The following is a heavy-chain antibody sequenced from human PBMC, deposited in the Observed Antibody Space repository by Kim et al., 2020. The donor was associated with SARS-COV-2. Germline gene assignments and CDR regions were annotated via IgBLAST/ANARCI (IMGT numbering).Heavy chain of an antibody. CDR3: ARVVCSSTSCYVLDY. CDR2: INHSGST. CDR1: GGSFSGYY. D-gene: IGHD2-2*01. J-gene: IGHJ4*02. V-gene: IGHV4-34*01. Sequence: SETLSLTCAVYGGSFSGYYWSWIRQPPGKGLEWIGEINHSGSTNYNPSLKSRVTISVDTSKNQFSLKLSSVTAADTAVYYCARVVCSSTSCYVLDYWGQGTLVTVSS.